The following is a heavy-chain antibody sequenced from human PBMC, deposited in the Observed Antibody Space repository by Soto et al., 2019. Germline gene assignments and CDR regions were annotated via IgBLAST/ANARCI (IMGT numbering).Heavy chain of an antibody. D-gene: IGHD6-19*01. CDR1: GGSFSGYY. Sequence: KQSQTLSLTCAVYGGSFSGYYWSWIRQPPGKGLEWIGEINHSGSTNYNPSLKSRVTISVDTSKNQFSLKLSSVTAADTAVYYCARGKVAVAGRKSNYYYYGMDVWGQGTTVTVSS. CDR3: ARGKVAVAGRKSNYYYYGMDV. V-gene: IGHV4-34*01. J-gene: IGHJ6*02. CDR2: INHSGST.